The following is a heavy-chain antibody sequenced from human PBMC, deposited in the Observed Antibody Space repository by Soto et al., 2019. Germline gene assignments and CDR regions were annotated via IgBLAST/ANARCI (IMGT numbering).Heavy chain of an antibody. Sequence: QVQLVQSGPEVKTPGASVKLSCKASGYTFKNYGIKWVRQAPGQGLEWVGWITTYNGNRYSAEKFQGRVTMTTDTSTSTTYMELRSLTSDDTGVYYCARDAQPKGVAADGASDYWGQGTLVTVSS. CDR2: ITTYNGNR. CDR3: ARDAQPKGVAADGASDY. D-gene: IGHD6-19*01. J-gene: IGHJ4*02. CDR1: GYTFKNYG. V-gene: IGHV1-18*01.